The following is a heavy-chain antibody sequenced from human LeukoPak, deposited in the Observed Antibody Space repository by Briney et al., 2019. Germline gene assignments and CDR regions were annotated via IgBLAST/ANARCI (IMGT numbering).Heavy chain of an antibody. V-gene: IGHV1-8*03. CDR2: MNPNGGNT. J-gene: IGHJ4*02. D-gene: IGHD2-15*01. Sequence: ASVKVSCKASGYTFTNYTINWVRQATGQGLEWMGWMNPNGGNTGYAQKFQGRVTITRNTSISTAYMELSSLRSEDTAVYYCARIHCSGGSCYGTFDYWGQGTLVTVSS. CDR3: ARIHCSGGSCYGTFDY. CDR1: GYTFTNYT.